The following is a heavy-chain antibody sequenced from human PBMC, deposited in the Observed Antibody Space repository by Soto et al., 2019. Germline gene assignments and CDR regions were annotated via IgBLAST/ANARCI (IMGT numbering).Heavy chain of an antibody. D-gene: IGHD3-10*02. CDR1: GFTFSIYD. CDR3: AREGAMLGAFDI. Sequence: EVQLVEAGGGLVQPGGSLRLSCAASGFTFSIYDIHWVRQATGRGLEWVSAIGPSGDSYYAGSVKGRFTISRDNDKNSLYLQMNSLRAGDSAVYYCAREGAMLGAFDIWGQGTMVTVSS. V-gene: IGHV3-13*01. J-gene: IGHJ3*02. CDR2: IGPSGDS.